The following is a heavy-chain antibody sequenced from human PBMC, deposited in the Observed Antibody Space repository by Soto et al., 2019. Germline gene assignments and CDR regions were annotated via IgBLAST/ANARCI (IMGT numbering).Heavy chain of an antibody. CDR2: IKHSGST. D-gene: IGHD3-3*01. CDR1: GGSLSGYY. V-gene: IGHV4-34*01. CDR3: ARGGLRFLVWLF. Sequence: SETLSHTCAVHGGSLSGYYWSWIRQPPGKGLEWIGEIKHSGSTNYNPSLKSRVTILVDTSRKQFSLKLTSVTAADTAVYYFARGGLRFLVWLFWGQGTLDTVSS. J-gene: IGHJ4*01.